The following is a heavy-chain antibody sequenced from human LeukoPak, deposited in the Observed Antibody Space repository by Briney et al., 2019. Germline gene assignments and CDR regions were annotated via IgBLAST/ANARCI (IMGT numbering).Heavy chain of an antibody. CDR1: GGTFSSYA. D-gene: IGHD2-21*01. CDR2: IIPIFGTA. Sequence: ASVKVSCKASGGTFSSYAISWVRQAPGQGLEWMGGIIPIFGTANYAQKFQGRVTITADESTSTAYMELSSLRSEDTAVYYCARSHCGGDCYVRYYYYMDVWGKGTTVTVSS. V-gene: IGHV1-69*13. J-gene: IGHJ6*03. CDR3: ARSHCGGDCYVRYYYYMDV.